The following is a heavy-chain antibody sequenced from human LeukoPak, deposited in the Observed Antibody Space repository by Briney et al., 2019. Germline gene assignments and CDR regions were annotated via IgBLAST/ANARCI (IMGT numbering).Heavy chain of an antibody. V-gene: IGHV3-33*01. CDR2: IWFDGSNK. Sequence: PGRSLRLSCAASGFTFSSYGMHWVRQAPGKGLEWVAVIWFDGSNKYYADSVKGRFTISRDNSKNTLYLQMNSLRAEDTAVYYCARVPPGRIFGKFDPWGQGTLVTVSS. J-gene: IGHJ5*02. CDR3: ARVPPGRIFGKFDP. CDR1: GFTFSSYG. D-gene: IGHD3-3*01.